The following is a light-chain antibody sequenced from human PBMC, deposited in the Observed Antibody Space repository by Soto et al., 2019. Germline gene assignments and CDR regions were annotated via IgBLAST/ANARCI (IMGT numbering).Light chain of an antibody. CDR2: VGTGGIVA. CDR1: SGYSKYK. Sequence: QLVLTQPPSASASLGASVTLTCTLSSGYSKYKVDLYQRRPGKGTRFVMRVGTGGIVASKGDGIPDRFSVLGSGLNRYLTIKNIQEEDESDYHCGADHGSGSSFVSNWVFGGGTKLTVL. CDR3: GADHGSGSSFVSNWV. V-gene: IGLV9-49*01. J-gene: IGLJ3*02.